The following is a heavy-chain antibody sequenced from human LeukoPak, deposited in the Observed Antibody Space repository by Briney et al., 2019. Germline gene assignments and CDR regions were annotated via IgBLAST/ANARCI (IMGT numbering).Heavy chain of an antibody. CDR2: IYINGDT. CDR3: AKTARTFAS. J-gene: IGHJ5*02. CDR1: GDSISSIY. D-gene: IGHD1-7*01. Sequence: SETLSLTCTVSGDSISSIYWSWIRQAPGKGLECIGFIYINGDTSYNPSLKGRATLSLDTSKNQFSLRLTSVTAADTAVYYCAKTARTFASWGPGTLVTVSS. V-gene: IGHV4-4*09.